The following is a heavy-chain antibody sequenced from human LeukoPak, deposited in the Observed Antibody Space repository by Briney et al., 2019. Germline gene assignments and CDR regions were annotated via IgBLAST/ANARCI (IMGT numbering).Heavy chain of an antibody. CDR1: GGSISSLY. CDR3: ARGRRTAVVTDFDY. Sequence: SETLSLTCSVSGGSISSLYWSWIRQPPGKGLEWIGYIYYTGSTNYNPSLNSRVTMSVDTSKSQFSLKLTSVTAADTAVYYCARGRRTAVVTDFDYWGQGTLVTVSS. D-gene: IGHD2-21*02. CDR2: IYYTGST. V-gene: IGHV4-59*01. J-gene: IGHJ4*02.